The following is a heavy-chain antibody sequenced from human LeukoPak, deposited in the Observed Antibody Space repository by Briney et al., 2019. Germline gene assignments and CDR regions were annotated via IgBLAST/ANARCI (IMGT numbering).Heavy chain of an antibody. CDR2: ISASGGST. CDR1: GFTFSSYA. V-gene: IGHV3-23*01. J-gene: IGHJ4*02. CDR3: AKNRDYDWGPGDY. D-gene: IGHD3-16*01. Sequence: DPGGSLRLSCAASGFTFSSYAMSWVRQAPGKGLEWVSTISASGGSTYYADSVKGRFTISRDNSKNTLSLQMNRLRAEDTAVYFCAKNRDYDWGPGDYWGQGTLVTVSS.